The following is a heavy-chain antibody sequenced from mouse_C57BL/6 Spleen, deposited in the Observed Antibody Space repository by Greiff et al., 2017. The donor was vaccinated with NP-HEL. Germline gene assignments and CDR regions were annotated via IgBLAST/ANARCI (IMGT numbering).Heavy chain of an antibody. CDR2: ISSGSSNI. CDR1: GFTFSDYG. Sequence: EVQGVESGGGLVKPGGSLKLSCEASGFTFSDYGMHWVSQAPEKGLEWVAYISSGSSNIYYADTVKGRFTISRDNAKNTLFLQLTSLRSEDTAVYYCARNYGSSSYVDYWGQGTTLTVSS. V-gene: IGHV5-17*01. CDR3: ARNYGSSSYVDY. J-gene: IGHJ2*01. D-gene: IGHD1-1*01.